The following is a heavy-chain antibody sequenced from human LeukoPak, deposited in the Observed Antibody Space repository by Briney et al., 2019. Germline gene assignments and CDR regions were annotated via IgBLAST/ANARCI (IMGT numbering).Heavy chain of an antibody. Sequence: GGSLRLSCAASGFTFSSYAMHWVRQAPGKGLEWVAVITYDGSNKYYADSVKGRFTISRDNSKNTLYLQMNSLRAEDTAVYYCARDIYSGLLAGYFDYWGQGTLVTVSS. CDR3: ARDIYSGLLAGYFDY. D-gene: IGHD5-12*01. CDR1: GFTFSSYA. J-gene: IGHJ4*02. V-gene: IGHV3-30-3*01. CDR2: ITYDGSNK.